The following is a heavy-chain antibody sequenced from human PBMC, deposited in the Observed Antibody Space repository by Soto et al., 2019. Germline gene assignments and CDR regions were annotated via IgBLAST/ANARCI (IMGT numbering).Heavy chain of an antibody. J-gene: IGHJ4*02. Sequence: EVQLLESGGGLVQPGGSLRLSCGVSGFTFNDFEMNWVRQAPGKGLEWLAYIDGSGTTKKYADSVRGRFTISRDNPNNPLFLQMSTLSAADTAIYYCAKGFGRLNYWGQGTLVSVSS. CDR1: GFTFNDFE. CDR2: IDGSGTTK. D-gene: IGHD3-10*01. CDR3: AKGFGRLNY. V-gene: IGHV3-48*03.